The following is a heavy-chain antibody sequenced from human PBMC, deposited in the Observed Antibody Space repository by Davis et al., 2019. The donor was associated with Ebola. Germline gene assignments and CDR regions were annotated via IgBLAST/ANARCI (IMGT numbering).Heavy chain of an antibody. CDR1: GYTFTSYG. CDR3: ARAQFPTTSDH. CDR2: ISADNGNT. Sequence: AASVTVSCKASGYTFTSYGISWVRQAPGQGLEWMGWISADNGNTNYEQKLQDRVTMTTDTATTTAYMEVGGLRSDDTAVYYCARAQFPTTSDHWGQGTLVTVSS. V-gene: IGHV1-18*04. J-gene: IGHJ4*02. D-gene: IGHD1-1*01.